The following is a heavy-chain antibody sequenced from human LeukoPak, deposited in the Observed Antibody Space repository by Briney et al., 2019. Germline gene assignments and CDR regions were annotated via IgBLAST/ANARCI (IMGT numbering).Heavy chain of an antibody. D-gene: IGHD2-8*01. Sequence: GGSLRLSCEAPGFAFRNYGMHWVRQAPGKGLEWVALISYDGSNKYYSVSVKGRFTISRDSSKNTLYLEMNSLRTEDTAVYYCAKRYCTNGVCHIDYWGQGTLVTVSS. CDR1: GFAFRNYG. J-gene: IGHJ4*02. V-gene: IGHV3-30*18. CDR3: AKRYCTNGVCHIDY. CDR2: ISYDGSNK.